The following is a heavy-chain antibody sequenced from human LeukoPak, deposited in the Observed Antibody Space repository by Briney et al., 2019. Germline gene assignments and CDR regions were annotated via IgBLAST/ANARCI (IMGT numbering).Heavy chain of an antibody. V-gene: IGHV3-21*01. CDR3: ARDNTDEYYYDSSGYYGDY. Sequence: GGSLRLSCAASGFTFSSYSMNWVRQAPGKGLEWVSSISSSSSYIYYADSVKGRFTISRDNAKNSLYLQMNSLRAEDTAVYYCARDNTDEYYYDSSGYYGDYWGQGTLVTVSS. CDR2: ISSSSSYI. CDR1: GFTFSSYS. J-gene: IGHJ4*02. D-gene: IGHD3-22*01.